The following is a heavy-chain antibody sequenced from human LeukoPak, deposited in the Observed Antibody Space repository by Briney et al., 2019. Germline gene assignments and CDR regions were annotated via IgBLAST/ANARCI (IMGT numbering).Heavy chain of an antibody. CDR1: GFTFGDYV. CDR3: AKVSHSGWGYFDY. Sequence: GGSLRLSCTASGFTFGDYVMNWVRQAPGKGLEWVAVISYDGNTIFYADSVKGRFTISRDNSKNTLYLQMNSLRAEDTAVYYCAKVSHSGWGYFDYWGQGTLVTVSS. V-gene: IGHV3-30*18. D-gene: IGHD6-19*01. CDR2: ISYDGNTI. J-gene: IGHJ4*02.